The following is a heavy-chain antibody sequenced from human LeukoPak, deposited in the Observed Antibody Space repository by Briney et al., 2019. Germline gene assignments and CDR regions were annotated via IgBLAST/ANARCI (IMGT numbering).Heavy chain of an antibody. CDR1: GGSISSGDYY. D-gene: IGHD6-13*01. CDR3: ARAGVASILIAAAGDYYLDY. J-gene: IGHJ4*02. CDR2: IYYSGST. Sequence: PSETLSLTCTVSGGSISSGDYYWSWIRQPPGKGLEWIGYIYYSGSTYYNPSLKSRVTISVDTSKNQFSLKLSSVTAADTAVYYCARAGVASILIAAAGDYYLDYWGQGTLVTVSS. V-gene: IGHV4-30-4*01.